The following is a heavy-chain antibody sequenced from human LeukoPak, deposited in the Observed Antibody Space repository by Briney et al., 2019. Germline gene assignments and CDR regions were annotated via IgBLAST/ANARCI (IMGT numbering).Heavy chain of an antibody. CDR3: ARYDSGWLRGYYYYYMDV. J-gene: IGHJ6*03. Sequence: SETLSLTCTVSGGSISSYYWSWIRQPPGKGLEWIGYIYYSGSTNYNPSLKSRVTMSVDTSKNQFSLKLSSVTAADTAVYYCARYDSGWLRGYYYYYMDVWGKGTTVTVSS. D-gene: IGHD3-10*01. CDR1: GGSISSYY. CDR2: IYYSGST. V-gene: IGHV4-59*01.